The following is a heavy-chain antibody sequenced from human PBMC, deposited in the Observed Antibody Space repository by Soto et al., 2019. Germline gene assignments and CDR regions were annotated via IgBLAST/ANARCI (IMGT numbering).Heavy chain of an antibody. CDR1: GFSITNAW. D-gene: IGHD1-26*01. CDR3: MAAATK. Sequence: EVQLVESGGGVVKPGGSLRLSCAAFGFSITNAWMTWVRQAPGKGLEWVGRIKSISSGATTDFAAPVKGSFSISRDDSKNTVYLQMTSLKTDDTAVYYCMAAATKWGQGTLVTVSS. CDR2: IKSISSGATT. J-gene: IGHJ4*02. V-gene: IGHV3-15*01.